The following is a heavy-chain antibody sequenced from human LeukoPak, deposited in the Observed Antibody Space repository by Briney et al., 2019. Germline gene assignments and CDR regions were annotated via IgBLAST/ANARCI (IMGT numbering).Heavy chain of an antibody. J-gene: IGHJ6*02. CDR3: ACACGFSYYYYDGKGV. CDR2: ISSSGSTI. Sequence: PGGSLRPSCAASGFTFSSYEMNWVRQAPGKGLEWVSYISSSGSTIYYADSVKGRFTISRDHAKNSLYLQMNSLRAEDTAVYYCACACGFSYYYYDGKGVRGQGVTVS. V-gene: IGHV3-48*03. CDR1: GFTFSSYE.